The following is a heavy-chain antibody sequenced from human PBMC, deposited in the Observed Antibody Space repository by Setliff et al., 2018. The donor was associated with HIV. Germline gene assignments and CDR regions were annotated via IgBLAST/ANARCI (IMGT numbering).Heavy chain of an antibody. D-gene: IGHD3-10*01. CDR3: ARHLCNYGYYYMDV. J-gene: IGHJ6*03. V-gene: IGHV4-34*01. CDR2: INHSGST. Sequence: ASETLSLTCAVYGGSLSGYYWSWIRQAPGKGLEWIGEINHSGSTNYNPSLKSRVTISLDTSKNQFSLKLSSVTAADTAVYYCARHLCNYGYYYMDVWGKGTTVTVSS. CDR1: GGSLSGYY.